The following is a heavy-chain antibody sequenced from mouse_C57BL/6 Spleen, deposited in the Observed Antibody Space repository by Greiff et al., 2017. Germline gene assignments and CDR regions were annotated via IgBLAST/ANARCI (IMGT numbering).Heavy chain of an antibody. J-gene: IGHJ1*03. CDR2: ISDGGSYT. CDR1: GFTFSSYA. V-gene: IGHV5-4*01. CDR3: GREPATGYFDV. D-gene: IGHD6-1*01. Sequence: DVKLVESGGGLVKPGGSLKLSCAASGFTFSSYAMSWVRQTPEKRLEWVATISDGGSYTYYPDNVKGRFTIARDNAKNNPYLQMSHLKSEDTAMYYCGREPATGYFDVWGTGTTVTVSS.